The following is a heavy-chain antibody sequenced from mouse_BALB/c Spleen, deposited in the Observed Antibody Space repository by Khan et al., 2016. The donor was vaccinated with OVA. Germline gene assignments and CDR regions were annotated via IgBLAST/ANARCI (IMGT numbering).Heavy chain of an antibody. CDR2: INPNNGGT. CDR1: GYTFTSYY. Sequence: QVQLQQSGAELVKPGASVRLSCKASGYTFTSYYLYWVKQRPGQSLEWIGDINPNNGGTNFNEKFRTKATLTVDKSSNTAYMELSRLTSEDSAVYYCTRSGYGTFAYWGQGTLVTVSA. D-gene: IGHD1-1*02. CDR3: TRSGYGTFAY. J-gene: IGHJ3*01. V-gene: IGHV1S81*02.